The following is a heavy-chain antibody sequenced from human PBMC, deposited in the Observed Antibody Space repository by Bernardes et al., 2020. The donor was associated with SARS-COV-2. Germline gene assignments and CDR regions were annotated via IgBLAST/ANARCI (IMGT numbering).Heavy chain of an antibody. D-gene: IGHD3-22*01. CDR3: ARSDYYDSSGYYTLGSDP. Sequence: ASVKVSCKASGYTFTSYDINWVRQATGQGLEWMGWMNPNSGNTGYAQKFQGRVTMTRNTSISTAYMELSSLRSEDTAVYYCARSDYYDSSGYYTLGSDPWGQGTLVTVSS. CDR1: GYTFTSYD. V-gene: IGHV1-8*01. CDR2: MNPNSGNT. J-gene: IGHJ5*02.